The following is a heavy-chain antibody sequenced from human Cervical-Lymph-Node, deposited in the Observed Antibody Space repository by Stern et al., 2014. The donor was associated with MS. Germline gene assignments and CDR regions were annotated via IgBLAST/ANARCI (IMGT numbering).Heavy chain of an antibody. CDR1: GASIRSDDYY. J-gene: IGHJ5*02. CDR2: IHYSGKT. Sequence: QLQLQESGPGLVKPSQTLSLTCTVSGASIRSDDYYWTWIRQPPGKGLEWMGYIHYSGKTYYSPSLRSRVTISVDTSKNQFSLNLNSVTAADTAVYHCARTDMLLIDHWGQGTLVTVSS. V-gene: IGHV4-30-4*01. CDR3: ARTDMLLIDH. D-gene: IGHD3-10*02.